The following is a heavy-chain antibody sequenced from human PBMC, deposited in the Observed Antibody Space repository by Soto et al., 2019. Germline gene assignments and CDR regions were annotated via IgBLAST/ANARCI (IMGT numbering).Heavy chain of an antibody. Sequence: PSETLSLTCAVYGGSFSGYYWSWIRQPPGKGLEWIGEINHSGSTNYNPSLKSRVTISVDTSKNQFSLKLSSVTAADTAVYYCARDINSNPPFTMVRGVRGYNWFDPWGQGTLVTVSS. V-gene: IGHV4-34*01. CDR2: INHSGST. CDR3: ARDINSNPPFTMVRGVRGYNWFDP. D-gene: IGHD3-10*01. CDR1: GGSFSGYY. J-gene: IGHJ5*02.